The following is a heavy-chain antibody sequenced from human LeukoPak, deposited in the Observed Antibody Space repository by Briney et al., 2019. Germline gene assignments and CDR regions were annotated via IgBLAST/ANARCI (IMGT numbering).Heavy chain of an antibody. D-gene: IGHD1-1*01. CDR1: GFTVSSNY. Sequence: GGSLRLSCAASGFTVSSNYMSWVRQAPGKGLEWVSSISSGTTNIYYADSVKGRFTISRDNAKNSLYLQMNNLRAEDTAVYYCARKVGVSTGNMDVWGQGTTVTVSS. J-gene: IGHJ6*02. V-gene: IGHV3-21*01. CDR3: ARKVGVSTGNMDV. CDR2: ISSGTTNI.